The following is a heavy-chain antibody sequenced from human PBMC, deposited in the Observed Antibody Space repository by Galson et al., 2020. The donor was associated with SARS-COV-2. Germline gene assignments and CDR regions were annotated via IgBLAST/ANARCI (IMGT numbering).Heavy chain of an antibody. CDR3: AREPDTAMPGLDY. J-gene: IGHJ4*02. CDR1: GYTFTGYY. CDR2: INPNSGGT. Sequence: ASVKVSCKASGYTFTGYYMHWVRQAPGQGLEWMGWINPNSGGTNYAQKFQGRVTMTRDTSISTAYMELSRLRSDDTAVYYCAREPDTAMPGLDYWGQGTLVTVSS. D-gene: IGHD5-18*01. V-gene: IGHV1-2*02.